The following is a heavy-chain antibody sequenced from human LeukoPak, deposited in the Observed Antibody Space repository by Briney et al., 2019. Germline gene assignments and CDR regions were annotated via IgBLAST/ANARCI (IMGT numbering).Heavy chain of an antibody. V-gene: IGHV4-39*01. Sequence: SETLSLTCTVSGGSISRSVYYWGWIRQPPGKGLEWIGSIYYSGSTYYNSSLKSRVTISVDTSKNQLSLKLTSVAAADTAVYYCARLQGGYYNPYYFDYWGQGTLVTVSS. D-gene: IGHD1-26*01. J-gene: IGHJ4*02. CDR2: IYYSGST. CDR1: GGSISRSVYY. CDR3: ARLQGGYYNPYYFDY.